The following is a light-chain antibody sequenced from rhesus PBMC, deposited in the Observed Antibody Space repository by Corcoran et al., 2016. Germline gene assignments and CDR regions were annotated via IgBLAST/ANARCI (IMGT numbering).Light chain of an antibody. CDR2: KAS. CDR3: QQSSSAPYS. J-gene: IGKJ2*01. Sequence: DIQMTQSPSSPSASAGDTVTITCRASQSLSTWLAWYQQKPGKAPNLLIYKASTLQSGVPSRRSGSGTGTDFTLTITSLQSEGFATYYCQQSSSAPYSFDQGAKVEIK. V-gene: IGKV1-22*01. CDR1: QSLSTW.